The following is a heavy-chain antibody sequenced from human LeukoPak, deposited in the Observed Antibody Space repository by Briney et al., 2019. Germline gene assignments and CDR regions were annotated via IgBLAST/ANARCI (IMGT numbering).Heavy chain of an antibody. V-gene: IGHV4-61*05. CDR1: GGSISGSSYY. CDR3: ARSRLAVAADYYYGMDV. Sequence: SETLSLTCTVSGGSISGSSYYWSWIRQPPGKGLEWIGYIYYSGSTNYNPSLKSRVTISVDTPKDQFSLKLSSVTAADTAVYYCARSRLAVAADYYYGMDVWGQGTTVTVSS. D-gene: IGHD6-19*01. J-gene: IGHJ6*02. CDR2: IYYSGST.